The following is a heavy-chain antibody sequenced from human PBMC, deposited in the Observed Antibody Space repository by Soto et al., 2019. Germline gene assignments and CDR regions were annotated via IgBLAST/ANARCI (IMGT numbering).Heavy chain of an antibody. V-gene: IGHV4-30-2*01. J-gene: IGHJ4*02. CDR2: VFHSGSP. D-gene: IGHD3-10*01. CDR3: ARLKYPFGRFDY. Sequence: QLQLQESGSGLVKPSQTLSLTCAVSGASISSGGSSWTWIRQPPGKGLEWIGYVFHSGSPYYNPSLKSRVTISVDRSNNQFSLKLSSVTAADTAVYYCARLKYPFGRFDYWGQGTLVTVSS. CDR1: GASISSGGSS.